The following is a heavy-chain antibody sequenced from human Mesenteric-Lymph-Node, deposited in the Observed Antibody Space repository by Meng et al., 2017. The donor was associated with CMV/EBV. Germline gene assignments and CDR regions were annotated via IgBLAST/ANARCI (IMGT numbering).Heavy chain of an antibody. CDR1: SGSPSSDIHY. CDR2: IYDTGST. D-gene: IGHD2-2*01. Sequence: LRPPCSVPSGSPSSDIHYWSWIRQPPGRGLVWIGYIYDTGSTDYNPSLKNRVTISLDMSRNQFCLDLRSATAADTALYYCVKDMSGYCSRANCFGAESAFHIWGQGTMVTVSS. V-gene: IGHV4-61*01. J-gene: IGHJ3*02. CDR3: VKDMSGYCSRANCFGAESAFHI.